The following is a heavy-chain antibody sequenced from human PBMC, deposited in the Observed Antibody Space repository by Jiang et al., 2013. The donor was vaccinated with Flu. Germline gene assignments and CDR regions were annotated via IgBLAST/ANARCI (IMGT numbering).Heavy chain of an antibody. V-gene: IGHV4-31*03. CDR2: IYYSGRT. Sequence: GLVKPSQTLSLTCTVSGTSISDGGYYWNWIRQRPGKGLEWIGYIYYSGRTNYSPSLKSRVTISVDTSKNQFSLKLNSMTATDTAVYYCARDYHDYGLDPFDVWGQGTMVTVSS. CDR1: GTSISDGGYY. CDR3: ARDYHDYGLDPFDV. J-gene: IGHJ3*01. D-gene: IGHD4-17*01.